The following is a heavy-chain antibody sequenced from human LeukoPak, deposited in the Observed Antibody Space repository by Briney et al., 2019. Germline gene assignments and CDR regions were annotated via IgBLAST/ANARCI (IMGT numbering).Heavy chain of an antibody. CDR2: ISTYNGNT. CDR3: ARAYPYCSGGSCSHLGYYGMDV. V-gene: IGHV1-18*01. J-gene: IGHJ6*02. D-gene: IGHD2-15*01. Sequence: ASVKVSCKASGYTFTSYGISWVRQAPGQGLERMGWISTYNGNTNYAQKFQGRVTMTRDTSTSTVYMELSSLRSEDTAVYYCARAYPYCSGGSCSHLGYYGMDVWGQGTTVTVSS. CDR1: GYTFTSYG.